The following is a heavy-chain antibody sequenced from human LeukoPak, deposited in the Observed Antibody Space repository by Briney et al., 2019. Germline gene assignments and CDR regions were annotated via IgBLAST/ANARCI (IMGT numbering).Heavy chain of an antibody. V-gene: IGHV4-59*01. D-gene: IGHD6-13*01. CDR1: GGSISSYY. J-gene: IGHJ4*02. CDR2: IYNSGST. CDR3: AREGGSSWPFDY. Sequence: KPSETLSLTCTVSGGSISSYYWSWIRQPPGKGLDWIGYIYNSGSTNYNPSLKSRVTISVDTSKNQFSLKLSSVTAADTAVYYCAREGGSSWPFDYWGQGNLVTASS.